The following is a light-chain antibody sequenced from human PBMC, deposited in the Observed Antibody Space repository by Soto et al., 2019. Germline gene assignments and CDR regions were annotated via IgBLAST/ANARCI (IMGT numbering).Light chain of an antibody. CDR1: QSVSSN. Sequence: EIVMTQSPATLSVSPGERATLSCRASQSVSSNLAWYQQKPGQAPRPLIYGASTRATSIPARFSGSGSGTEFTLTISSLQSEDLAVYYCQQYNNWPPVTFGQGTKVQIK. J-gene: IGKJ1*01. CDR3: QQYNNWPPVT. V-gene: IGKV3-15*01. CDR2: GAS.